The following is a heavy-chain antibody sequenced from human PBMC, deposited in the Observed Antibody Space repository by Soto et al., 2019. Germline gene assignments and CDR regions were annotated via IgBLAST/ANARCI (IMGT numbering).Heavy chain of an antibody. CDR2: INYSGST. Sequence: QVQLQESGPGLVKPSETLSLTCTVSGGSISYYYWSWIRQPPGKGLEWIGYINYSGSTNYNPSLNTRVTISIATSKNHFSLKLSSVGAADTAVYYCARQDDILTGVDYWGQGTLVTVSS. J-gene: IGHJ4*02. CDR1: GGSISYYY. CDR3: ARQDDILTGVDY. V-gene: IGHV4-59*08. D-gene: IGHD3-9*01.